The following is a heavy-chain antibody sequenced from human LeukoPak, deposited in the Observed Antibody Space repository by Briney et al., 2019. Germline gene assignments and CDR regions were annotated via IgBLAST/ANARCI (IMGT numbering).Heavy chain of an antibody. Sequence: PSETLSLTCTVSGGSISSYYWSWIRQPPGKGLEWIGYIYYSGSTNYNPSLKSRVTISVDTSKNQFSLKLSSVTAADTAVYYCARAYYDILTYWGQGTLVTVSS. CDR2: IYYSGST. D-gene: IGHD3-9*01. J-gene: IGHJ4*02. CDR3: ARAYYDILTY. CDR1: GGSISSYY. V-gene: IGHV4-59*12.